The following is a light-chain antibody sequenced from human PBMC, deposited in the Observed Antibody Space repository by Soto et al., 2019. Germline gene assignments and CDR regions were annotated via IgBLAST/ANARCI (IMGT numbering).Light chain of an antibody. V-gene: IGKV3-20*01. Sequence: EIVLTQSPGILSLSPGERATLSCRASQSVSSTYLAWYQQKPGRAPRLLIYAVSSRATGIPDRFRGSGSGTDFTLTISRLAPEDFAVYYCQQYRGRFGQGTKLEMK. CDR2: AVS. J-gene: IGKJ2*04. CDR1: QSVSSTY. CDR3: QQYRGR.